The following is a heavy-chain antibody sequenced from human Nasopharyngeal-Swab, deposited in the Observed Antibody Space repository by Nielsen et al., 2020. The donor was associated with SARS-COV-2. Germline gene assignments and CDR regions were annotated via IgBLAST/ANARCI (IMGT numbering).Heavy chain of an antibody. CDR3: AKDITGYSSGWFYYYYYTDV. D-gene: IGHD6-19*01. CDR2: ISGSGGST. Sequence: GGSLRLSCAASGFTFSSYAMSWVRQAPGKGLEWVSAISGSGGSTYYADSVKGRFTISRDNSKNTLYLQMNSLRAEDTAVYYCAKDITGYSSGWFYYYYYTDVWGKGTTVTVSS. V-gene: IGHV3-23*01. J-gene: IGHJ6*03. CDR1: GFTFSSYA.